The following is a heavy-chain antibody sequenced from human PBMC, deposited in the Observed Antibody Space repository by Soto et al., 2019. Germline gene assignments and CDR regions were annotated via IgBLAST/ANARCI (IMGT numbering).Heavy chain of an antibody. CDR1: GFTFSIYG. D-gene: IGHD4-17*01. Sequence: SLRLSCAASGFTFSIYGMHWVRQAPGKGLEWVAVIWYDGSNKYYADSVKGRFTISRDNSKNTLYLQMNSLRAEDTAVYYCARDTSFYDYGDYANYYYGMDVWGQGTTVTVSS. CDR3: ARDTSFYDYGDYANYYYGMDV. CDR2: IWYDGSNK. J-gene: IGHJ6*02. V-gene: IGHV3-33*01.